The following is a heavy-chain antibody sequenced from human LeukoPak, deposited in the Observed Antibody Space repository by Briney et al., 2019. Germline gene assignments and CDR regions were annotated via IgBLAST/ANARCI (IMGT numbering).Heavy chain of an antibody. J-gene: IGHJ5*02. CDR3: ARDRDIVATINLDP. CDR2: ISSSGSTI. D-gene: IGHD5-12*01. Sequence: GGTLRLSCAASGFTFSSHGMNWVRQAPGKGLEWVSYISSSGSTIYYADSVKGRFTISRDNAKNSLYLQMNSLRAEDTAVYYCARDRDIVATINLDPWGQGTLVTVSS. V-gene: IGHV3-48*04. CDR1: GFTFSSHG.